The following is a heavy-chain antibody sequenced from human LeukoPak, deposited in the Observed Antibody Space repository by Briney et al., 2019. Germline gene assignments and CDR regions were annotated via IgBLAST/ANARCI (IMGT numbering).Heavy chain of an antibody. V-gene: IGHV3-30*02. CDR3: ARWTTLTTKALDY. CDR2: IRYDGSNK. Sequence: PGGSLRLSCAASGFTFSSYGMHWVRQAPGKGLEWVAFIRYDGSNKYYADSVRGRFTISRDNAKNSLFLQMSSLRAEDTAVYYCARWTTLTTKALDYWGQGTLVTVS. D-gene: IGHD4-17*01. J-gene: IGHJ4*02. CDR1: GFTFSSYG.